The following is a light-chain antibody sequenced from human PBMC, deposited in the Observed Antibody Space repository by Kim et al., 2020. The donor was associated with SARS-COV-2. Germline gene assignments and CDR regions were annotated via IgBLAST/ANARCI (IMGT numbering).Light chain of an antibody. CDR1: VLAKKY. CDR3: YSAADNNWV. CDR2: KDS. J-gene: IGLJ3*02. Sequence: SYELTQPSSVSVSPGQTARITCSGDVLAKKYARWFQQKPGQAPVLVIYKDSERPSGIPERFSGSSSGTTVTLTISGAQVEDGADYYCYSAADNNWVFGGGTKLTVL. V-gene: IGLV3-27*01.